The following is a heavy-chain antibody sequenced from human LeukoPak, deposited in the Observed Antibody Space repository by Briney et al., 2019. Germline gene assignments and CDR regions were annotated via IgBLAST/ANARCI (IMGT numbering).Heavy chain of an antibody. D-gene: IGHD5-18*01. CDR1: GFTFSSYA. Sequence: PGGSLRLSCAASGFTFSSYAMHWVRQAPGKGLEWVAVISYDGGNKFYADSVKGRFTISRDNSKNTLFLQMNSLRAEDTAVYYCARDRSQRAYSYGPDGEWGQGTLVTVSS. V-gene: IGHV3-30*01. J-gene: IGHJ4*02. CDR2: ISYDGGNK. CDR3: ARDRSQRAYSYGPDGE.